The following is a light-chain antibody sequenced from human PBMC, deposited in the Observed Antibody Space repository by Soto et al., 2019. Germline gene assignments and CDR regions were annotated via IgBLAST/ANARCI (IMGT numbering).Light chain of an antibody. CDR3: QQYSSSPFT. V-gene: IGKV3-20*01. J-gene: IGKJ3*01. CDR2: GAS. Sequence: EIVLTQSPGTLSLSPGERATLSCRASQSVSSSYLAWYQQTPGQAPRLLIYGASSRATGIPDRFSGSGSGTDFTLTISRLEPEDFAVYYCQQYSSSPFTFGPVTKVDIK. CDR1: QSVSSSY.